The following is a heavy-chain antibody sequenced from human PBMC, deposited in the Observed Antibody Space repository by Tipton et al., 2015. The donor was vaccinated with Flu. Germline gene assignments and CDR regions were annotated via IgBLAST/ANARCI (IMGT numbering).Heavy chain of an antibody. Sequence: SLRLSCAASGFTFDDYAMHWVRQAPGKGLEWVSGISWNSGSIGYADSVKGRFTISRDNAKNSLYLQMNSLRAEDTALYCCAKDYYIAAAGTQLFDYWGQGTLVTVSS. D-gene: IGHD6-13*01. CDR2: ISWNSGSI. J-gene: IGHJ4*02. V-gene: IGHV3-9*01. CDR1: GFTFDDYA. CDR3: AKDYYIAAAGTQLFDY.